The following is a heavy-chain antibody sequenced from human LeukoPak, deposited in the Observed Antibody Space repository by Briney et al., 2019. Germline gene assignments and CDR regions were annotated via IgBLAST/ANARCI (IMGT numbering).Heavy chain of an antibody. D-gene: IGHD6-19*01. J-gene: IGHJ4*02. CDR3: AGDSSGWLYVDY. Sequence: SETLSLTCTVSGGSIDTHFWSWIRQPPGKGLEWIGYISYRGSTNFNPSLKSRVTTSIDTSKNQFSLKLTSVTAADTAVYYCAGDSSGWLYVDYWGQGTLVTVSS. CDR1: GGSIDTHF. CDR2: ISYRGST. V-gene: IGHV4-59*11.